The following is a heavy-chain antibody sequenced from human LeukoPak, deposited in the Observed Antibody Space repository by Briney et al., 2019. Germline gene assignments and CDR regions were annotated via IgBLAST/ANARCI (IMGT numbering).Heavy chain of an antibody. CDR2: ISSSSSYI. Sequence: GGSLRLSCAASGFTFSSYSMNWVRQAPGKGLEWVSSISSSSSYIYYADSVKGRFTISRDNAKNSLYLQMNSLRAEDTAVYYCARERAPDYYDSSGYYYWSAFDIWGQGTMVTVSS. V-gene: IGHV3-21*01. CDR3: ARERAPDYYDSSGYYYWSAFDI. J-gene: IGHJ3*02. CDR1: GFTFSSYS. D-gene: IGHD3-22*01.